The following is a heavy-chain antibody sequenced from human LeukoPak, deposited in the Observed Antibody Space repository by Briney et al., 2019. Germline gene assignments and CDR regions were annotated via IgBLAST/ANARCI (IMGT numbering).Heavy chain of an antibody. CDR3: ARVLRSSSNVDY. Sequence: GRSLRLSCAASGFTFSSYAMHWVRQAPGKGLEWVAVISYDGSNKYYADSVKGRFTISRDNSKNTLYLQMNSLRAEDTAVYYCARVLRSSSNVDYWGQGTLVTVSS. CDR2: ISYDGSNK. CDR1: GFTFSSYA. V-gene: IGHV3-30-3*01. J-gene: IGHJ4*02. D-gene: IGHD6-13*01.